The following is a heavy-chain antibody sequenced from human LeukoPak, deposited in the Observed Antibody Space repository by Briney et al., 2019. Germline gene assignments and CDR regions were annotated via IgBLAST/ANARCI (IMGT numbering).Heavy chain of an antibody. CDR3: ARARTSLTPRYYYYYMDV. J-gene: IGHJ6*03. Sequence: SGGSLRLSCAASGFTFSSYAMSWVRQAPGKGLKWVSYISSSSSTIYYADSVKGRFTISRDNAKNSLYLQMNSLRAEDTAVYYCARARTSLTPRYYYYYMDVWGKGTTVTVSS. CDR2: ISSSSSTI. CDR1: GFTFSSYA. V-gene: IGHV3-48*01. D-gene: IGHD3-9*01.